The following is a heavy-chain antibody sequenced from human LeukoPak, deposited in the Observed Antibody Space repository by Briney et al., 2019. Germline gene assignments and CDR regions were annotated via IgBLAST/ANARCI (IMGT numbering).Heavy chain of an antibody. V-gene: IGHV1-69*13. CDR2: IIPIFGTA. CDR1: GGTFSSYG. CDR3: AREIGSGWHYYFDY. Sequence: SVKVSCKASGGTFSSYGISWVRQAPGQGLEWMGGIIPIFGTANYAQKFQGRVTITADESTGTAYMELSSLRSEDTAVYYCAREIGSGWHYYFDYWGQGTLVTVSS. J-gene: IGHJ4*02. D-gene: IGHD6-19*01.